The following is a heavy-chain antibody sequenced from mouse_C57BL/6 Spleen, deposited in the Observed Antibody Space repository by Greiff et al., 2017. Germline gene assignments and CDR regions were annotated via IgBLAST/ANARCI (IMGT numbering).Heavy chain of an antibody. V-gene: IGHV1-72*01. J-gene: IGHJ1*03. CDR2: IDPNSGGS. D-gene: IGHD2-3*01. CDR3: ARDGYYYRYFDV. Sequence: QVQLQQPGAELVKPGASVKLSCKASGFTFTSSWMHWVQQRPGRGLEWIGRIDPNSGGSKYHERFQSKATLTVDKPSSTAYMQLSSLTSEGSAVYYCARDGYYYRYFDVWGTGTTVTVSS. CDR1: GFTFTSSW.